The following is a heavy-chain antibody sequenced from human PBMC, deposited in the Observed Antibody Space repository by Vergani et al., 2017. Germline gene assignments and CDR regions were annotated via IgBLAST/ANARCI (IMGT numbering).Heavy chain of an antibody. V-gene: IGHV1-46*03. J-gene: IGHJ4*02. CDR1: GYTFTCYY. CDR2: INPSGPSI. Sequence: QVQLVQSGAEVKKPGASVKVSCKASGYTFTCYYMHWVRQAPGQGLEWMGIINPSGPSITYAQTFQERVTMTRETSTNTVYMELSSLRSDDTAVYYCARGVEATISGRLDYWGQGTLVTVSS. D-gene: IGHD1-26*01. CDR3: ARGVEATISGRLDY.